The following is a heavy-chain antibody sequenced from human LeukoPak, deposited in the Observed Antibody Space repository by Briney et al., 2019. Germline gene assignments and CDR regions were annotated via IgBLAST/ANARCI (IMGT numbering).Heavy chain of an antibody. D-gene: IGHD3-22*01. Sequence: ASVKVSCKASGYTFTSYGIRWVRQAPGQGLEWMGWISDYNGNTQYAQKLQGRVTMTTDTSTSTAYMELRSLRSDDTAVYYCARGYYDSSGYYFILIDYWGQGTLVTVSS. CDR1: GYTFTSYG. V-gene: IGHV1-18*01. CDR3: ARGYYDSSGYYFILIDY. J-gene: IGHJ4*02. CDR2: ISDYNGNT.